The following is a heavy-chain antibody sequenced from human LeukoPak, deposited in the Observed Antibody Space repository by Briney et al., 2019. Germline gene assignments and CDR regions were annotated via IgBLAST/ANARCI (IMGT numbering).Heavy chain of an antibody. Sequence: GGSLRLSCAVSGFTFSLYSMTWVRQSPGKGLEWISFITIDNSTVYYADSVRGRFTIPRDNAKNSLTLHMTNLRADDTAIYYCARRRGHGNSYYYLDVWGTGTTVTVSS. CDR3: ARRRGHGNSYYYLDV. CDR2: ITIDNSTV. D-gene: IGHD1-14*01. V-gene: IGHV3-48*04. J-gene: IGHJ6*03. CDR1: GFTFSLYS.